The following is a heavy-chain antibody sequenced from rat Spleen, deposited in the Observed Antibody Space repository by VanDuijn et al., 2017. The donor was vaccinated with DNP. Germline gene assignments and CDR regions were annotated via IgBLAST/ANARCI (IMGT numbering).Heavy chain of an antibody. V-gene: IGHV5-7*01. Sequence: EVQLVESGGGLVQPGRSLTLSCAASGFTFSNCNMAWVRQAPKKGLEWVATISYDGSSTYYRDSVKGRFTISRDNAKSTLYLQMDSLRSEDTATYYCATFEGRDAWGQGTSVTVSS. CDR3: ATFEGRDA. CDR1: GFTFSNCN. CDR2: ISYDGSST. J-gene: IGHJ4*01. D-gene: IGHD1-11*01.